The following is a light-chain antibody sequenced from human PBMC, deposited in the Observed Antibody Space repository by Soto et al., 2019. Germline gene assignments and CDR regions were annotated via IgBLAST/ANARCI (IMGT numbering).Light chain of an antibody. CDR3: SSYTTTNTYV. CDR2: EVT. CDR1: SSDVGGYNY. J-gene: IGLJ1*01. V-gene: IGLV2-14*01. Sequence: QSVLTQPASVSGSPGQSITISCPGTSSDVGGYNYVSWYQQHPGKAPKLMIYEVTNRPSGISNRFSGSKSGNTASLTISGLQVDDEADYYCSSYTTTNTYVFGTGTKLTVL.